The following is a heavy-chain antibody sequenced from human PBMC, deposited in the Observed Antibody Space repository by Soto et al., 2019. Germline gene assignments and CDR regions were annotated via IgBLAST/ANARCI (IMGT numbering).Heavy chain of an antibody. J-gene: IGHJ4*02. D-gene: IGHD5-18*01. CDR1: GFTFSSYA. CDR3: AKDTAMVTSNFDY. V-gene: IGHV3-23*01. CDR2: ISGSGGST. Sequence: EVQLLESGGGLVQPGGSLRLSCAASGFTFSSYAMSWVRQAPGKGLEWVSAISGSGGSTYYADSVKGRFTISRDNSKNTLYLQMNSLRADDTAVYYCAKDTAMVTSNFDYWGQGTLVTVSS.